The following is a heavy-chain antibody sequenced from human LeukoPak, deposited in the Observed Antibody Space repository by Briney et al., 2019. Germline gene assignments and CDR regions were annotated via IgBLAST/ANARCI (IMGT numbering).Heavy chain of an antibody. CDR1: GYTFISYG. J-gene: IGHJ3*02. CDR2: ISAYNGNT. CDR3: ARSISGWDAFDI. Sequence: GSVKVSCKASGYTFISYGFRWVGQAPGQGLEWMGWISAYNGNTNYAQKLQGRVTMTTDTPTSTAYMELRSLRSDDTAVYYCARSISGWDAFDIWGQGTMVTVSS. V-gene: IGHV1-18*01. D-gene: IGHD6-25*01.